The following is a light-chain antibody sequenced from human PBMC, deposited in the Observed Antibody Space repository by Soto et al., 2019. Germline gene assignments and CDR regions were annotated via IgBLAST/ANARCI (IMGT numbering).Light chain of an antibody. CDR2: KAS. CDR1: QSIGNW. J-gene: IGKJ2*01. Sequence: DIQMTQSPSTLSASVGDRVTMTCRASQSIGNWLAWYQQKPGKAPKLLIYKASSLESGVPSRFSGSGSGTEFTLTISSLQPDDFATYYCQQYNSYSYTFGQGTKVEIK. CDR3: QQYNSYSYT. V-gene: IGKV1-5*03.